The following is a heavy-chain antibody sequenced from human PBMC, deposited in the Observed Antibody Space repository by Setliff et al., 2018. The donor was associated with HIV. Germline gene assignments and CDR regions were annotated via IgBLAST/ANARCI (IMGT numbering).Heavy chain of an antibody. CDR2: INPSSTST. V-gene: IGHV1-46*01. D-gene: IGHD3-10*01. J-gene: IGHJ3*02. Sequence: ASVKVSCKASGYTFTTYYIHWVRQAPGQGLEWMGIINPSSTSTNYAQRFQGRVTMTRDSSTSTVYLELRSLRSEDTAVYFCASKGGSENYPDSDAFDIWGQGTLVTVSS. CDR3: ASKGGSENYPDSDAFDI. CDR1: GYTFTTYY.